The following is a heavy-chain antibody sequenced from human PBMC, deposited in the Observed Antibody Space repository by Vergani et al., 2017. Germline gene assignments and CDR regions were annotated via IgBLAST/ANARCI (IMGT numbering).Heavy chain of an antibody. CDR3: AKDYYDFWSGYSGPYDF. J-gene: IGHJ4*02. CDR1: GFTFSSYW. Sequence: EVQLVESGGGLVQPGGSLRLSCAASGFTFSSYWMSWVRQAPGKGLEWVANIKQDGSEKYYVDSVKSRFTNSRDNAKNSLYLQMNSLRAEDTAVYYCAKDYYDFWSGYSGPYDFWGQGTLVTVSS. V-gene: IGHV3-7*03. CDR2: IKQDGSEK. D-gene: IGHD3-3*01.